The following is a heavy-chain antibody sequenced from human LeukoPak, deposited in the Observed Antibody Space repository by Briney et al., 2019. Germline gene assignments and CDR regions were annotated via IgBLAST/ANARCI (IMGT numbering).Heavy chain of an antibody. D-gene: IGHD5-18*01. CDR3: ARGASSGYRIDY. CDR1: GFTFNNFW. J-gene: IGHJ4*02. V-gene: IGHV3-74*01. Sequence: GGSLRLSCTASGFTFNNFWMHWVRQTPGKGLVWVSRISKDGSTTNYADSVKGRFTISRDNAKNTLYLQMNSLTAEDMALYYCARGASSGYRIDYWGQGTLVPVSA. CDR2: ISKDGSTT.